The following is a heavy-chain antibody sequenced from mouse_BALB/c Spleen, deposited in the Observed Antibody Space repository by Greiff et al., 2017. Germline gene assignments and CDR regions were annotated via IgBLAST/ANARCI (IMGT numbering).Heavy chain of an antibody. J-gene: IGHJ2*01. CDR3: TRWVRLGFYFDY. CDR1: GYTFTSYW. CDR2: IYPSDSYT. D-gene: IGHD2-14*01. V-gene: IGHV1-69*02. Sequence: QVQLQQPGAELVRPGASVKLSCKASGYTFTSYWINWVKQRPGQGLEWIGNIYPSDSYTNYNQKFKDKATLTVDKSSSTAYMQLSSPTSEDSAVYYCTRWVRLGFYFDYWGQGTTLTVSS.